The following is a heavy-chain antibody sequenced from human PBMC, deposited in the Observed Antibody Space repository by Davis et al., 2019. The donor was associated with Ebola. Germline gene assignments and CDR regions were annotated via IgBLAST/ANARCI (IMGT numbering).Heavy chain of an antibody. Sequence: GGSLRLSCAASGFTFSDFAMSWVRQVPGKGLAWVSTITYRGGSTYYADSVKGRFSISRDNSENTLYLQMDSLRAEDTALYFCAKDLRRGSGWYFSNWFDPWGQGTLVIVSS. CDR2: ITYRGGST. D-gene: IGHD6-19*01. CDR3: AKDLRRGSGWYFSNWFDP. V-gene: IGHV3-23*01. J-gene: IGHJ5*02. CDR1: GFTFSDFA.